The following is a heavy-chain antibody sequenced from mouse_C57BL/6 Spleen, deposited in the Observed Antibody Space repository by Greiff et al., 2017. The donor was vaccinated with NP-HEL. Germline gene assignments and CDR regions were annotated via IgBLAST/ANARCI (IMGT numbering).Heavy chain of an antibody. CDR3: ARIDYYGSSYGAWFAY. CDR1: GYTFTSYD. J-gene: IGHJ3*01. CDR2: IYPRDGST. D-gene: IGHD1-1*01. V-gene: IGHV1-85*01. Sequence: QVQLQQSGPELVKPGASVKLSCKASGYTFTSYDINWVKQRPGQGLEWIGWIYPRDGSTKYNETFKGKATLTVDTSSSTAYMELHSLTSEDSAVYFCARIDYYGSSYGAWFAYWGQGTLVTVSA.